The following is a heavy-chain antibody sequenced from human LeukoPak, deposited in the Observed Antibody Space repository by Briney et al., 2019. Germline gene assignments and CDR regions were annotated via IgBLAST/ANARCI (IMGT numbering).Heavy chain of an antibody. J-gene: IGHJ4*02. CDR3: ARVTTGGYYDY. CDR1: GGSISSGSYY. D-gene: IGHD3-22*01. Sequence: SETLSLTCTVSGGSISSGSYYWSWIRQPAGKGLEWIGRIFISGSANYNPSLTSRVPISLDTSRNLFSLKLSSVTAADTAVYYCARVTTGGYYDYWGQGTLVTVSS. CDR2: IFISGSA. V-gene: IGHV4-61*02.